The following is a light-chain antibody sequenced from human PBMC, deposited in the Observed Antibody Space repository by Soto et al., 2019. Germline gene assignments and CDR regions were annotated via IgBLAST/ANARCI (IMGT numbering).Light chain of an antibody. J-gene: IGLJ2*01. Sequence: QSVLTQPPSASGSPGQSVTISCTGTSSDVGGYNFVSWYQQHPGKAPKLMIYEVNKRPSGVPDRFSGSKSGNTASLTVSGLRAGDEVVYYCSSYAGRNTLFFGGGPQLTVL. CDR1: SSDVGGYNF. CDR2: EVN. CDR3: SSYAGRNTLF. V-gene: IGLV2-8*01.